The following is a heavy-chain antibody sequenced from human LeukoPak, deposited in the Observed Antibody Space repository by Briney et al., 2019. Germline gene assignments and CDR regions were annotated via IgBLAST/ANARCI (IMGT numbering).Heavy chain of an antibody. CDR2: IYYSGST. D-gene: IGHD5-24*01. J-gene: IGHJ4*02. Sequence: SETLSLTCTVSVGSFVSYYWGWFRKPPGKGLEWIGYIYYSGSTNYNPSLNSRVTTSVDTSKNQFSLTVSSVTAADSAVYYCARSGGYNSPLYYWGQGTLVTVSS. CDR1: VGSFVSYY. CDR3: ARSGGYNSPLYY. V-gene: IGHV4-59*08.